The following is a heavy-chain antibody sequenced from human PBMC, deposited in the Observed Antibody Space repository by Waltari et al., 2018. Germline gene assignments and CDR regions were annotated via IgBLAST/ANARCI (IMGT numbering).Heavy chain of an antibody. CDR3: ARGASYSSGRGLFDY. J-gene: IGHJ4*02. Sequence: GSSVKVSCKASGGTFSSYAISWVRQAPGQGLEWMGGIIPIFGTANYAQKFQGRVTITADESTSTAYMELSSLRSEDTAVYYCARGASYSSGRGLFDYWGQGTLVTVSS. CDR2: IIPIFGTA. CDR1: GGTFSSYA. D-gene: IGHD6-19*01. V-gene: IGHV1-69*01.